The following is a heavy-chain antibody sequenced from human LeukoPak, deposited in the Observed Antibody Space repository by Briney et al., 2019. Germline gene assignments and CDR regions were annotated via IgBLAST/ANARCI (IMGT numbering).Heavy chain of an antibody. CDR2: ISSSSSYI. D-gene: IGHD4-17*01. Sequence: GGSLRLSCAASGFTFSSYSMTWVRQAPGKGLEWVSSISSSSSYIYYADSVKGRFTISRDNAKNSLYLQMNSLRAEDTAVYYCAPYGDQIEPFDYWGQGTLVTVSS. V-gene: IGHV3-21*01. J-gene: IGHJ4*02. CDR3: APYGDQIEPFDY. CDR1: GFTFSSYS.